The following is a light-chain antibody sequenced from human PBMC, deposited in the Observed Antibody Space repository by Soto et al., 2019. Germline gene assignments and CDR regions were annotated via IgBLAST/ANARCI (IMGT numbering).Light chain of an antibody. V-gene: IGKV1-39*01. CDR2: AAT. CDR3: QQSYGTPKT. CDR1: QTIDNY. Sequence: IPMTQSPASLSASVGDRVTITCRASQTIDNYLNWYQQKPGKAPKLVIYAATALQGGVPSRFSGSGSGTDFTLTISSLQSEDFATYYCQQSYGTPKTFGQGTKLEIK. J-gene: IGKJ2*01.